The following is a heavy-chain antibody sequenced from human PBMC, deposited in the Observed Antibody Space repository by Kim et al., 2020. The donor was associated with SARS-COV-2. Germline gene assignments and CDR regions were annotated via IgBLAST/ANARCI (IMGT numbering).Heavy chain of an antibody. J-gene: IGHJ5*02. V-gene: IGHV2-5*02. CDR2: IYWDDDK. CDR1: GFSLTTSGVG. D-gene: IGHD2-15*01. Sequence: SGPTLVNPTQTLTLTCTFSGFSLTTSGVGVGWIRQPPGKALEWLALIYWDDDKRYSPSLQSRLTITKDTSKNQVVLTMANMDPVDTATYYCAHFTRGGYCSGGSCFYRLDPWGQGTLVTVSS. CDR3: AHFTRGGYCSGGSCFYRLDP.